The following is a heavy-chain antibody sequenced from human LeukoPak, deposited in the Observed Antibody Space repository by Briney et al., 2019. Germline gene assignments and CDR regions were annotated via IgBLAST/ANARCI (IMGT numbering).Heavy chain of an antibody. V-gene: IGHV3-30*02. J-gene: IGHJ4*02. CDR3: AKDLGKDLGGSGRPPTGIDY. CDR1: AFTFRTYG. Sequence: GGSLRLSCATSAFTFRTYGMHWVRQAPGKGLEWVAFIRYDGGDKDYADSVKGRFTISRDSSKNTLYLQMNSLRADDTALYYCAKDLGKDLGGSGRPPTGIDYWGQGTLVTVSS. CDR2: IRYDGGDK. D-gene: IGHD3-10*01.